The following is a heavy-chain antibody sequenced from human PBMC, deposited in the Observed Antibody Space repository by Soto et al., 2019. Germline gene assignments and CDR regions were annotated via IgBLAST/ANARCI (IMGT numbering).Heavy chain of an antibody. Sequence: GESLKISCKGSGYSFTSYWIGWVRQMPGKGLEWMGIIYPGDSDTRYSPSFQGQVTISADKSISTAYLQWSSLKASDTAMYYCARVDYYDSSGYYHNGDWGQGTLVTVSS. CDR2: IYPGDSDT. V-gene: IGHV5-51*01. CDR1: GYSFTSYW. CDR3: ARVDYYDSSGYYHNGD. D-gene: IGHD3-22*01. J-gene: IGHJ4*02.